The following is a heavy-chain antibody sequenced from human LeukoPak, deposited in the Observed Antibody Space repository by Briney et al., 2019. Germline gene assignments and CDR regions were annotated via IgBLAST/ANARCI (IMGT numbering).Heavy chain of an antibody. CDR1: GGSISSSSYY. V-gene: IGHV4-39*01. J-gene: IGHJ4*02. CDR3: ARHRRGYSYGYDDY. Sequence: KPSETLSLTCTVSGGSISSSSYYWGWIRQPPGKGLEWIGSIYYSGSTYYNPSLKSRVTISVDTSKNQFSLELSSVTAADTAVYYCARHRRGYSYGYDDYWGQGTLVTVSS. CDR2: IYYSGST. D-gene: IGHD5-18*01.